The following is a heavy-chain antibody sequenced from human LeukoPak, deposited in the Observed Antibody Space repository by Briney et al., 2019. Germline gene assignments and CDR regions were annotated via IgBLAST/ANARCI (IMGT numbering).Heavy chain of an antibody. V-gene: IGHV3-23*01. CDR1: GFTLSSYA. CDR2: ISGSGGST. D-gene: IGHD6-13*01. J-gene: IGHJ4*02. CDR3: AKTGTPWYYFDY. Sequence: GGSLRLSWAASGFTLSSYAMSGVRQARGKGGEGVSAISGSGGSTYYADSVKGRFTISRDNSKDTLYLQMNSLRAEDTAVYYCAKTGTPWYYFDYWGQGTLVTVSS.